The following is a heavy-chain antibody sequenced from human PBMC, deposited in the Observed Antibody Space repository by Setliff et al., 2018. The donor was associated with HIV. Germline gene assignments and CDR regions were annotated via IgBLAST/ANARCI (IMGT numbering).Heavy chain of an antibody. CDR1: GFTFSKFW. CDR3: VRAIGYCSGSSCYGMDWYFDL. CDR2: IKQDGSET. D-gene: IGHD2-2*01. J-gene: IGHJ2*01. V-gene: IGHV3-7*03. Sequence: GGSLRLSCIASGFTFSKFWMRWVRQAPGKGLERVADIKQDGSETYYVDSVRGRFTISRDNAKSSLYLQMNSLRAEDTAVYYCVRAIGYCSGSSCYGMDWYFDLWGRGTLVTVSS.